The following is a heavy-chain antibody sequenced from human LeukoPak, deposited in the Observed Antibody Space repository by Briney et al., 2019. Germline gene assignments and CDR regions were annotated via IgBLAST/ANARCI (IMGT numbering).Heavy chain of an antibody. CDR1: GYTFTSYG. Sequence: ASAKVSCKASGYTFTSYGISWVRQAPGEGLEWMGWITAFNFSTNYPQQFQGRVTMTIDRSPSTAYLEPRSLRSDDTAVYFCARDPDYYGSGRSYFDCWGQGTLVTVSS. D-gene: IGHD3-10*01. CDR3: ARDPDYYGSGRSYFDC. CDR2: ITAFNFST. J-gene: IGHJ4*02. V-gene: IGHV1-18*01.